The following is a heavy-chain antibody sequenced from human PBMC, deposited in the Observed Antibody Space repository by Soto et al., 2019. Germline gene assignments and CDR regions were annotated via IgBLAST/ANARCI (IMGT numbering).Heavy chain of an antibody. CDR3: ARDTPNYDILTGYYGMDV. J-gene: IGHJ6*02. CDR1: GYTFTSYG. D-gene: IGHD3-9*01. CDR2: ISAYNGNT. V-gene: IGHV1-18*04. Sequence: ASVKVSCKASGYTFTSYGISWVRRAPGQGLEWMGWISAYNGNTNYAQKLQGRVTMTTDTSTSTAYMELRSLRSDDTAVYYCARDTPNYDILTGYYGMDVWGQGTTVTVSS.